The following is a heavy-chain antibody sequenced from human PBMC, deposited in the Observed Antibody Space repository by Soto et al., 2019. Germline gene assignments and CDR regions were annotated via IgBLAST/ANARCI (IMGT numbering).Heavy chain of an antibody. Sequence: SVKVSCKASGGTFSSYAISWVRQAPGQGLEWMGGIIPIFGTANYAQKFQGRVTITADESTSTAYMELSSLRSEDTAVYYCASSSGSTQAFDYWGQGTLVTVSS. J-gene: IGHJ4*02. CDR1: GGTFSSYA. D-gene: IGHD1-26*01. CDR3: ASSSGSTQAFDY. V-gene: IGHV1-69*13. CDR2: IIPIFGTA.